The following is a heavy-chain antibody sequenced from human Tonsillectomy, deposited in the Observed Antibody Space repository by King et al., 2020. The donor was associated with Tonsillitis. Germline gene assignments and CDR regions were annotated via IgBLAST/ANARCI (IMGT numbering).Heavy chain of an antibody. J-gene: IGHJ6*02. Sequence: VQLQESGPGLVKPSETLSLTCTVSGGSVSSGSYYWSWIRQPPGKGLEWIGYIYYSGSTNYNPSLKSRVTISVDTSKNQFSLKLSSVTAADTAVYYCAGDKWEYCSGGSCYSDYYYGMDVWGQGTTVTVSS. V-gene: IGHV4-61*01. CDR3: AGDKWEYCSGGSCYSDYYYGMDV. D-gene: IGHD2-15*01. CDR2: IYYSGST. CDR1: GGSVSSGSYY.